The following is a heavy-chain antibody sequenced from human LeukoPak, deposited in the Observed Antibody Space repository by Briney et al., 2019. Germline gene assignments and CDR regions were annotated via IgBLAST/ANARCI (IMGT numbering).Heavy chain of an antibody. D-gene: IGHD4-17*01. J-gene: IGHJ4*02. Sequence: SETLSLTCAVYGGSFSGYYWSWIRQPPGKGLEWIGEINHSGSTNYNPSLKSRVTISVDTSKNQFSLKLSSVTAADTAVYYCARVGIYGDLFDYWGQGTLVTVSS. CDR3: ARVGIYGDLFDY. CDR1: GGSFSGYY. V-gene: IGHV4-34*01. CDR2: INHSGST.